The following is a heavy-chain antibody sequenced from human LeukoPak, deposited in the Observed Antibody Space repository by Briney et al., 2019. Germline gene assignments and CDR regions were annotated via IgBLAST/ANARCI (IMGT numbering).Heavy chain of an antibody. V-gene: IGHV3-30*02. D-gene: IGHD2-2*01. CDR1: GFTFSSYG. CDR3: AKDHLGYCSSTSCSGGSDY. Sequence: GGSLRLSCAASGFTFSSYGMHWVRQAPGKGLEWMAFIRYDGSNKYYAGSVKGRFTISRDNSKNTLYLQMNSLRAEDTAVYYCAKDHLGYCSSTSCSGGSDYWGQGTLVTVSS. CDR2: IRYDGSNK. J-gene: IGHJ4*02.